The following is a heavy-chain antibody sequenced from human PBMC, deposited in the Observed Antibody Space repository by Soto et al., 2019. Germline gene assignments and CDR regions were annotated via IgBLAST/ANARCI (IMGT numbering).Heavy chain of an antibody. CDR1: GYTFTSYD. V-gene: IGHV1-8*01. CDR3: ARRTPAYYYYYYMDV. Sequence: QVQLVQSGAEVKKPGASVKVSCKASGYTFTSYDINWVRQATGQGLEWMGWMNPNSGNRGYAQKFQGRVTMTRNTSISTAYMELSSLRSEDTAVYYCARRTPAYYYYYYMDVWGKGTTVTVSS. CDR2: MNPNSGNR. J-gene: IGHJ6*03.